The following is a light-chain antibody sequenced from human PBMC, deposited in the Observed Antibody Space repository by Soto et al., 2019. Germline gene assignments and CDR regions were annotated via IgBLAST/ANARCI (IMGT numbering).Light chain of an antibody. CDR3: RQYNNWPLT. Sequence: IVMTQSPATLSVSPGERATLSCRASQSVSSDLAWYEQKPGQAPRLLIYGASTRATGIPARFSGSGSGTEFTLTISSLQSEDFAVYYCRQYNNWPLTFGGGSKVDIK. CDR2: GAS. CDR1: QSVSSD. V-gene: IGKV3-15*01. J-gene: IGKJ4*01.